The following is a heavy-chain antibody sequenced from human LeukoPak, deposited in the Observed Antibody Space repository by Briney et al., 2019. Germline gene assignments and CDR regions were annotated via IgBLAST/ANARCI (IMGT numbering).Heavy chain of an antibody. V-gene: IGHV4-31*03. CDR1: GGSISSGGYY. CDR3: ARDGASRGRPLDY. Sequence: PSQTLSLTCTVSGGSISSGGYYWSWIRQHPGKGLEWIGYIYYSGSTYYNPSLKSRVTISVDTSKSQFSLKLSSVTAADTAVYYCARDGASRGRPLDYWGQGTLVTVSS. D-gene: IGHD2-2*01. J-gene: IGHJ4*02. CDR2: IYYSGST.